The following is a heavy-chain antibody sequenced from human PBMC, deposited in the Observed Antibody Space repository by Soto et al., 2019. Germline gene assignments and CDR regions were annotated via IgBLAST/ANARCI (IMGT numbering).Heavy chain of an antibody. CDR1: GFTFSIYW. CDR2: IKQDGSEK. Sequence: GGSLILSCAASGFTFSIYWMSWLRQARGKGLEWAANIKQDGSEKYYVATVKGRFTISRDNAKTSLYVQMTSVRAEDRAVYYCARDGVVATINNWFDYWGQGTLVTVSS. J-gene: IGHJ5*01. V-gene: IGHV3-7*01. D-gene: IGHD5-12*01. CDR3: ARDGVVATINNWFDY.